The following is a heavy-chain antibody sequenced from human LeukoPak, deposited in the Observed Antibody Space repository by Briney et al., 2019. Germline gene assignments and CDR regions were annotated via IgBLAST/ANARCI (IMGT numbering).Heavy chain of an antibody. J-gene: IGHJ5*02. D-gene: IGHD2-2*01. CDR1: GFTFSSYA. CDR3: ARVMIVVPAAIPNWFDP. CDR2: ISGSGGST. Sequence: GGSLRLSCAASGFTFSSYAMSWVRQAPGKGLEWVSAISGSGGSTYYADSVKGRFTISRDNSKNTLYLQMNGLRAEGTAVYYCARVMIVVPAAIPNWFDPWGQGTLVTVSS. V-gene: IGHV3-23*01.